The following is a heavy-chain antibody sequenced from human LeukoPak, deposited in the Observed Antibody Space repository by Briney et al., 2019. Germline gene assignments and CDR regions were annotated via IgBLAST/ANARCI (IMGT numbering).Heavy chain of an antibody. V-gene: IGHV6-1*01. CDR3: ARESGFLAFHYGMDV. D-gene: IGHD1-26*01. J-gene: IGHJ6*02. CDR2: TYYRSKWYN. CDR1: GDSFSSNSAA. Sequence: SQTLSLTCAISGDSFSSNSAAWNWIRQSPSRGLEWLGRTYYRSKWYNDYAGSVKSRITVNPDTSKNQFSLQLNSVTPEDTAVYYCARESGFLAFHYGMDVWGQGTTVTVSS.